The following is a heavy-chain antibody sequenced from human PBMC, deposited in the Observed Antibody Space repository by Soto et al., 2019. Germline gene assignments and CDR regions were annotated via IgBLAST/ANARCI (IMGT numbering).Heavy chain of an antibody. V-gene: IGHV6-1*01. J-gene: IGHJ4*02. Sequence: SQTLSLTCAISGDSVSSDSAVWNWIRQSPSRGLEWLGRTYYRSKWYNDYAVSVKGRISINPDTSKNQFSLQLNSVTPEDTAVYYCARVNIVSTFYVDSWGQGTLVTVSS. CDR3: ARVNIVSTFYVDS. D-gene: IGHD5-12*01. CDR1: GDSVSSDSAV. CDR2: TYYRSKWYN.